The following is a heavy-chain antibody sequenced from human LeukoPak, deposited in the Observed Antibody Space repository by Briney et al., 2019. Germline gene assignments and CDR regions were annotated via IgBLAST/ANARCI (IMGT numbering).Heavy chain of an antibody. V-gene: IGHV7-4-1*02. CDR1: GYTFTSYA. J-gene: IGHJ4*02. D-gene: IGHD2-2*01. CDR3: ARAVGYCNSNSCYLGY. Sequence: GSVKVSCKASGYTFTSYAMNWVRQAPGQGLEWMGWINTNTGNLTNAQGFTGRFVFSLDTSVSTAYLQISGLKADDTAIYYCARAVGYCNSNSCYLGYWGQGTLVTVSP. CDR2: INTNTGNL.